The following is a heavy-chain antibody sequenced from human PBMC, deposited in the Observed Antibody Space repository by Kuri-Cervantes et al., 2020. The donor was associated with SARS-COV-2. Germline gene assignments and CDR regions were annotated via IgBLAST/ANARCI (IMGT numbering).Heavy chain of an antibody. D-gene: IGHD3-16*01. V-gene: IGHV3-21*01. Sequence: GGSLRLSCAASGFTFSSYAMSWVRQAPGKGLEWVSSISSSSSYIYYADSVKGRFTISRDNAKNSLYLQMNSLRAEDTAVYYCARWGLRSLDYWGQGTLVTVSS. J-gene: IGHJ4*02. CDR2: ISSSSSYI. CDR1: GFTFSSYA. CDR3: ARWGLRSLDY.